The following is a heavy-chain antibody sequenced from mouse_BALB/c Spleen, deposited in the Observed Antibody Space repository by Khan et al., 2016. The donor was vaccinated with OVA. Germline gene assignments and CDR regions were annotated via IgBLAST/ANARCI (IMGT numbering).Heavy chain of an antibody. V-gene: IGHV2-6-1*01. CDR3: ARQPYYHYNIMDY. CDR2: IWSDGST. CDR1: GFSLTNYG. Sequence: VKLEESGPGLAAPSQSLSITCTISGFSLTNYGVHWVRQPPGKGLEWLVVIWSDGSTNNNSVLKSRLTITKDNSQSQVFLKMNSLQTDDTAIYFCARQPYYHYNIMDYWGQGTSVTVSS. D-gene: IGHD2-10*01. J-gene: IGHJ4*01.